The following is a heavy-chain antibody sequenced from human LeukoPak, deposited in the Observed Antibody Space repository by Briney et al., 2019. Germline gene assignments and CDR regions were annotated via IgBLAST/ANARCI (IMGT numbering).Heavy chain of an antibody. CDR2: INPNSGGT. CDR1: GYSFIANY. J-gene: IGHJ4*02. D-gene: IGHD3-22*01. Sequence: GASVKVSCKASGYSFIANYIHWMRQAPGQGLEWMGWINPNSGGTNQAQKFQGRVTMTRDTSITTAYMDLSGLRSDDTAVYYCSRGRDYYDNSGVDYWGQGTLVTVSS. CDR3: SRGRDYYDNSGVDY. V-gene: IGHV1-2*02.